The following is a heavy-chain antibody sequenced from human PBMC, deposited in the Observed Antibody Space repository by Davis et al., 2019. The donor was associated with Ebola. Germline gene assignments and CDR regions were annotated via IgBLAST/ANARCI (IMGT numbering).Heavy chain of an antibody. CDR3: AKGDFTAMVDY. D-gene: IGHD5-18*01. V-gene: IGHV3-30*18. CDR2: ISYDGSNK. CDR1: KFTFSSYG. J-gene: IGHJ4*02. Sequence: GESLKISCAASKFTFSSYGMHWVRQAPGKGLEWVAVISYDGSNKYYADSVKGRFTISRDNSKNTLYLQMNSLRAEDTAVYYCAKGDFTAMVDYWGQGTLVTVSS.